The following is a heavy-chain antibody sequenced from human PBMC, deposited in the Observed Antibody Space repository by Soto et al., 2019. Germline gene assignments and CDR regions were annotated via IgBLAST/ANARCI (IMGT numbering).Heavy chain of an antibody. D-gene: IGHD3-3*01. CDR2: INHSGST. CDR3: ARDRGLNGTIQKNYGMDV. J-gene: IGHJ6*02. Sequence: QVQLQQWGAGLLKPSETLSLTCAVYGGSFSGYYWSWIRQPPGKGLEWIGEINHSGSTNYNPSLKSRVTISVDTSKNQFSLKLSSVTAADTAVYYCARDRGLNGTIQKNYGMDVWGQGTTVTVSS. CDR1: GGSFSGYY. V-gene: IGHV4-34*01.